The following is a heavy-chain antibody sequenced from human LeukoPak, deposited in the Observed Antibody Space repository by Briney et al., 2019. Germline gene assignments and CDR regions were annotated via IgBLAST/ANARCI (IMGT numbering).Heavy chain of an antibody. D-gene: IGHD5-18*01. CDR1: GYSISSYY. V-gene: IGHV4-59*01. Sequence: SETLSLTCTVSGYSISSYYWSWIRQPPGKGLEWIGYIYYSGSTNYNPSLKSRVTISVDTSKNQFSLKLSSVTAADTAVYYCARSLQLWPYYFDYWGQGTLVTVSS. CDR2: IYYSGST. CDR3: ARSLQLWPYYFDY. J-gene: IGHJ4*02.